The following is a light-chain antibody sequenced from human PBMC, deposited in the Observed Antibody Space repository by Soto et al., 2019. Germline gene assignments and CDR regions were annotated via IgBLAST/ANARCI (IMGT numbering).Light chain of an antibody. J-gene: IGKJ1*01. CDR3: QQYDSWT. V-gene: IGKV3-20*01. CDR1: QSISSPY. Sequence: EIVLTQSPGTLSLSPGERATLSCRASQSISSPYLAWYQQKPGQAPRLLIDGASSRATGVPDRFSGSWSGTDFTLTISRLEPEDFAVYYCQQYDSWTFGQGTKVEIK. CDR2: GAS.